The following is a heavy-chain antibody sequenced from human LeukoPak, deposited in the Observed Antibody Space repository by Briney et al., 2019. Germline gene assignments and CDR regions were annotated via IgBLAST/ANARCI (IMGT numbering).Heavy chain of an antibody. CDR2: IFTDGSTT. J-gene: IGHJ4*01. V-gene: IGHV3-74*01. CDR3: ARELPREVTLDY. Sequence: AGGSLRLSCVASNFYFFSYGMQWVRQAPGKGLVWVSRIFTDGSTTSYADSVKGRFTISRDNAKNTLYLEMKSLRVEDTAVYYCARELPREVTLDYWGQGTLVTVSP. CDR1: NFYFFSYG. D-gene: IGHD2-21*02.